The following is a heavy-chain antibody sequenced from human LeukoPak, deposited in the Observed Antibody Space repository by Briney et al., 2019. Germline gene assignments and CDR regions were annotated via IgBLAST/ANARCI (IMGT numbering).Heavy chain of an antibody. Sequence: SVKVSCKASGGTFSSYAISWVRQAPGQGLEWMGGIIPIFGTADYAQKFQGRVTITADESTSTAYMELSSLRSEDTAVYYCAREYCSGGSCYSDRGMSPYGMDVWGQGTTVTVSS. J-gene: IGHJ6*02. CDR3: AREYCSGGSCYSDRGMSPYGMDV. CDR1: GGTFSSYA. D-gene: IGHD2-15*01. V-gene: IGHV1-69*13. CDR2: IIPIFGTA.